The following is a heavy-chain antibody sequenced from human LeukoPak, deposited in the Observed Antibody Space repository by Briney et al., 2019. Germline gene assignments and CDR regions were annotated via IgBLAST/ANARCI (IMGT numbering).Heavy chain of an antibody. CDR2: VSSSSSTI. D-gene: IGHD3-16*01. J-gene: IGHJ4*02. CDR3: ARELFSSDYIWGSYYHQFDY. V-gene: IGHV3-48*02. Sequence: GGSLRLSCAASGFTFSSYSMNWVRQAPGKGLEWVSYVSSSSSTIYYADSVKGRFTISRDNAKNSLYLQMNSLRDEDTAVYYCARELFSSDYIWGSYYHQFDYWGQGTLVTVSS. CDR1: GFTFSSYS.